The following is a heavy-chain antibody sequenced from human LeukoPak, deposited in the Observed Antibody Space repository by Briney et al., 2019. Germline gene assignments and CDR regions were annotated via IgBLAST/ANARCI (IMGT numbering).Heavy chain of an antibody. D-gene: IGHD3-3*01. CDR1: GFTVSSNY. Sequence: LPGGSLRLSCAASGFTVSSNYMNWVRQAPGKGLEWVSVIYSDGSTYYADSVKGRFTISRDNSKNTLFLQMNSLRAEDTAVYYCARVSGPYYFDYWGQGTLVTASS. CDR3: ARVSGPYYFDY. CDR2: IYSDGST. V-gene: IGHV3-66*01. J-gene: IGHJ4*02.